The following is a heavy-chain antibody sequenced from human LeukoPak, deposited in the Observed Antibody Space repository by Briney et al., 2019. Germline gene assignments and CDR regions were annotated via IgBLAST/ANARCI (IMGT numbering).Heavy chain of an antibody. CDR1: GGSISSYY. CDR2: TYTSGST. D-gene: IGHD3-16*02. CDR3: ARVLITFGGVIVINAFDI. J-gene: IGHJ3*02. Sequence: PSETLSLTCTVSGGSISSYYWSWLRQPAGKGLEWIGRTYTSGSTNYNPSLKSRVTMSVDTSKNQFSLKLSSVTAADTAVYYCARVLITFGGVIVINAFDIWGQGTMVTVSS. V-gene: IGHV4-4*07.